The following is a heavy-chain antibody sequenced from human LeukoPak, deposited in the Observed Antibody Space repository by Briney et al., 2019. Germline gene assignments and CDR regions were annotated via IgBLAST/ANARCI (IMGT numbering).Heavy chain of an antibody. CDR2: IYHSGST. V-gene: IGHV4-38-2*01. J-gene: IGHJ4*02. CDR3: ASTNGYSYGSLYDY. CDR1: GYSISSGYY. Sequence: SETLSLTCAVSGYSISSGYYWGWIRQPPGKGLEWIGSIYHSGSTYYNPSLKSRVTISVDTSKNQFSLKLSSVTAADTAVYHCASTNGYSYGSLYDYWGQGTLVTVSS. D-gene: IGHD5-18*01.